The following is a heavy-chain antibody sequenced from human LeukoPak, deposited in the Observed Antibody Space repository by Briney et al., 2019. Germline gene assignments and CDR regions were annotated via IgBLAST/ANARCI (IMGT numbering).Heavy chain of an antibody. CDR1: GFTFSNYN. CDR2: ISGSGGST. D-gene: IGHD3-22*01. V-gene: IGHV3-23*01. CDR3: AKPYYYDSSGYPTGAFDI. J-gene: IGHJ3*02. Sequence: PGGSLRLSCAASGFTFSNYNMNWVRQAPGKGLEWVSAISGSGGSTYYADSVKGRFTISRDNSKNTLYLQMNSLRAEDTAVYYCAKPYYYDSSGYPTGAFDIWGQGTMVTVSS.